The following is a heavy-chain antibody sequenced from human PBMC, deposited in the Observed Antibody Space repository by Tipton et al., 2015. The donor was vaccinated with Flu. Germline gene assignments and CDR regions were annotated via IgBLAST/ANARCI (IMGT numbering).Heavy chain of an antibody. Sequence: RSLRLSCATSGFDFGFYAMHWVRQAPGKGLDWVALMSFDGNNQYYGDSVKGRFTISRDNVKNTLFLQMDSLRPDDTAVYYCVADPVGASGGAWGQGVLVTVSS. V-gene: IGHV3-30*01. D-gene: IGHD3-10*01. CDR1: GFDFGFYA. CDR3: VADPVGASGGA. CDR2: MSFDGNNQ. J-gene: IGHJ5*02.